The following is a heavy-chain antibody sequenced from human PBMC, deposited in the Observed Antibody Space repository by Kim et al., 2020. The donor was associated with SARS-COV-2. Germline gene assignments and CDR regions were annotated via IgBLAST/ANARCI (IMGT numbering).Heavy chain of an antibody. V-gene: IGHV3-33*05. Sequence: GGSLRLSCAASGFTFSSYGMHWVRQAPGKGLEWVAVISYDRSIKYFADSVKGRFTISRDNSKNTLYLQMNSLRAEDTAVYYCARDTSPNKYYDILTGYRHYYYGMDVWGQGTTVTVSS. D-gene: IGHD3-9*01. CDR1: GFTFSSYG. J-gene: IGHJ6*02. CDR3: ARDTSPNKYYDILTGYRHYYYGMDV. CDR2: ISYDRSIK.